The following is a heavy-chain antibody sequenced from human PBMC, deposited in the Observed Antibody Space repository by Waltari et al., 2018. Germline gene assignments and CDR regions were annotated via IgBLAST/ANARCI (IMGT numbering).Heavy chain of an antibody. V-gene: IGHV4-38-2*02. J-gene: IGHJ4*02. CDR2: SYHSGST. CDR1: GYSISSGYY. Sequence: QVQLQESGPGLVKPSETLSLTCAVSGYSISSGYYWGWIRQPPGKGLEWIGSSYHSGSTYYNPSLKSRVTISVDTSKNQFSLKLSSVTAADTAVYYCARDWGVVMVGAGYWGQGTLVTVSS. CDR3: ARDWGVVMVGAGY. D-gene: IGHD2-21*01.